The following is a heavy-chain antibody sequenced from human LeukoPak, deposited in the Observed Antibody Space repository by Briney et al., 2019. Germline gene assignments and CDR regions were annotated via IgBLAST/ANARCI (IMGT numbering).Heavy chain of an antibody. J-gene: IGHJ4*02. V-gene: IGHV1-69*02. Sequence: GASVKVSCKASGGTFSSYTISWVRQASGQGLEWMGRIIPILGIANYAQKFQGRVTITADKSTSTAYMELSSLRSEDTAVYYCARVKGYCSGGSCINKNYYFDYWGQGTLVTVSS. CDR1: GGTFSSYT. CDR3: ARVKGYCSGGSCINKNYYFDY. D-gene: IGHD2-15*01. CDR2: IIPILGIA.